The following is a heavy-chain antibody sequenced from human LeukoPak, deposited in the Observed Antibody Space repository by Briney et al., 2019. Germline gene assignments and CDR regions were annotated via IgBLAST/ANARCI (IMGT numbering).Heavy chain of an antibody. Sequence: ASVKVSCKASGYTFNNYGISWVRQAPGQGLEWMGWINPNSGGTNYAQKFQGRVTMTRDTSISTAYMELSRLRSDDTAVYYCARGFGHSNNWFDPWGQGTLVTVSS. D-gene: IGHD3-10*01. V-gene: IGHV1-2*02. CDR2: INPNSGGT. J-gene: IGHJ5*02. CDR1: GYTFNNYG. CDR3: ARGFGHSNNWFDP.